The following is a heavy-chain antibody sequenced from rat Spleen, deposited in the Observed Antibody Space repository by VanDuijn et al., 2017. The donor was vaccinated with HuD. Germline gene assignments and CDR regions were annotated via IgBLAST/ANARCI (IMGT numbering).Heavy chain of an antibody. V-gene: IGHV5-25*01. Sequence: EVRLVESGGGLVRPGGSLKVSCEASGFIFRNYDMVWVRQAPTKGLEWVAAISPGGGSTYYRYTVKGRFTISRDNAKSTLYLQMDSLSSDEKATYYCGRQDNYAGFAYWGPGTVVTVSS. CDR2: ISPGGGST. CDR1: GFIFRNYD. J-gene: IGHJ3*01. D-gene: IGHD1-10*01. CDR3: GRQDNYAGFAY.